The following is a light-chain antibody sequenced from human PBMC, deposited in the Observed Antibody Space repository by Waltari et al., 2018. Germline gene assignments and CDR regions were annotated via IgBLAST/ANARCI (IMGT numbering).Light chain of an antibody. CDR2: GAS. J-gene: IGKJ1*01. V-gene: IGKV3-20*01. CDR1: QSISRY. CDR3: QHHFRLPAT. Sequence: LVLTHSPCLLSLSPGEGAPLSCRASQSISRYLAWYHQKPAQAPRLLIYGASTRPTGIPDRFSGSGSGTDFSLTISGLEPDDSAVYYCQHHFRLPATFGQGTKVEIK.